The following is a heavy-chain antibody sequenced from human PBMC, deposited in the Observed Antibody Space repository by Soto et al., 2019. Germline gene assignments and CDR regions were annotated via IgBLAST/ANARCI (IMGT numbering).Heavy chain of an antibody. CDR3: TLNHCAGGGCYDRDY. V-gene: IGHV4-31*11. CDR2: ISSGGSP. CDR1: DESVTSPGNY. D-gene: IGHD2-15*01. Sequence: SETLSLTCDVSDESVTSPGNYWNWIRQRPDTGLEWIGYISSGGSPFYNPSLKSRVSISLDTSKNVISLTLRSVTAADTAIYYCTLNHCAGGGCYDRDYWGRGTRVTVS. J-gene: IGHJ1*01.